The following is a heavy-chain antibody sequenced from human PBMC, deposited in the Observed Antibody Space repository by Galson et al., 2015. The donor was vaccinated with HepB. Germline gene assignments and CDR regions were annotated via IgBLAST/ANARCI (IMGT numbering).Heavy chain of an antibody. CDR1: GFTFSNYG. Sequence: SLRLSCAASGFTFSNYGMHWVRQAPGKGLEWVALISFDGDKKSYAQSVRGRFTISRDDSQNTLYLQMNSLRAEDTAVYYCAKVTMIGSYWGQGTLVTVSS. D-gene: IGHD3-22*01. CDR2: ISFDGDKK. CDR3: AKVTMIGSY. V-gene: IGHV3-30*18. J-gene: IGHJ4*02.